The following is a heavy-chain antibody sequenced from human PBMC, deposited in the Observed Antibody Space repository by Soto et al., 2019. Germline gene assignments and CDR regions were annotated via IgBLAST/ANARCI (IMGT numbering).Heavy chain of an antibody. CDR1: GGTFSSYA. V-gene: IGHV1-69*13. Sequence: SVKVSCKASGGTFSSYAISWVRQAPGQGLEWMGGIIPIFGTANYAQKFQGRVTITADESTSTAYMELSSLRSEDTAVYYCARVEFYYYDSRGYYSPGWFDPWGQGTMVTVYS. D-gene: IGHD3-22*01. J-gene: IGHJ5*02. CDR2: IIPIFGTA. CDR3: ARVEFYYYDSRGYYSPGWFDP.